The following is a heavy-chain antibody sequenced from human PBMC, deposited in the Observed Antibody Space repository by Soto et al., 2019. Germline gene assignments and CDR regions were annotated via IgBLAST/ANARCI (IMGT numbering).Heavy chain of an antibody. J-gene: IGHJ5*02. CDR2: ISAYNGNT. CDR3: ARMAYYDILTGYYISALSWFDP. D-gene: IGHD3-9*01. V-gene: IGHV1-18*01. CDR1: GYTFTSYG. Sequence: ASVKVSCKASGYTFTSYGISWVRQAPGQGLEWMGWISAYNGNTNYAQKLQGRVTMTTDTSTSTAYMELRSLGSDDTAVYYCARMAYYDILTGYYISALSWFDPWGQGTLVTVSS.